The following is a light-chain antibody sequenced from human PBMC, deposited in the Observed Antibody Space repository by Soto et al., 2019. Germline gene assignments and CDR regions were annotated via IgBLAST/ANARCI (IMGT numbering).Light chain of an antibody. CDR2: DAS. Sequence: DIQMTQSPSSLSASVGDRVTITCRASQNIDSYLNWYQQRPGKAPKLLIHDASSLQSGVPSRFSGSGSGTDFALTINSLQPEDFATIYCQQTYSTPWTFRQGTKVEIK. V-gene: IGKV1-39*01. CDR3: QQTYSTPWT. J-gene: IGKJ1*01. CDR1: QNIDSY.